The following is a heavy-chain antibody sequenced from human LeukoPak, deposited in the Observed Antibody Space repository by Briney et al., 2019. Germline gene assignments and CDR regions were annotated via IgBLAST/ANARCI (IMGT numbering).Heavy chain of an antibody. CDR3: ARTYYDSRGYYYFDY. Sequence: SVKVSCKASGYTFTGYYIHWVRQAPGQGLEWMGWINPNSGGTNYARKFKGRVTMTRDTSITTAYMELTRLISDETAVYYCARTYYDSRGYYYFDYWGQGTLVTV. V-gene: IGHV1-2*02. J-gene: IGHJ4*02. D-gene: IGHD3-22*01. CDR2: INPNSGGT. CDR1: GYTFTGYY.